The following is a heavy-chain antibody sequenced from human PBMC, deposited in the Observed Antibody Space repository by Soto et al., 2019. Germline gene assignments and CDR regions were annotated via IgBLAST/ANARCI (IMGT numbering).Heavy chain of an antibody. J-gene: IGHJ5*02. CDR3: AKDADYYGSGSYYNGFDP. CDR1: GFTFDDYA. D-gene: IGHD3-10*01. V-gene: IGHV3-9*01. Sequence: EVQLVESGGGLVQPGRSPRLSCAASGFTFDDYAMHWVRQAPGKGLEWVSGISWNSGSIGYADSVKGRFTISRDNAKNSLYLQMNSLRAEDTALYYCAKDADYYGSGSYYNGFDPWGQGTLVTVSS. CDR2: ISWNSGSI.